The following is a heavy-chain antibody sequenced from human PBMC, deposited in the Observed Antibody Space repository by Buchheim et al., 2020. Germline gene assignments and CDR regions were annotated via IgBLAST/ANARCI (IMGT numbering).Heavy chain of an antibody. Sequence: QVQLQQWGAGLLKPSETLSLTCAVYGGSFSGYYWSWIRQPPGKGLEWIGEINHSGSTNYNPSLKSRVTISVDTSKNQFSLKLSSVTAADTAVYYCASCGGWGGPLEIAAAVNHHWFDPWGQGTL. CDR1: GGSFSGYY. D-gene: IGHD6-13*01. CDR3: ASCGGWGGPLEIAAAVNHHWFDP. CDR2: INHSGST. J-gene: IGHJ5*02. V-gene: IGHV4-34*01.